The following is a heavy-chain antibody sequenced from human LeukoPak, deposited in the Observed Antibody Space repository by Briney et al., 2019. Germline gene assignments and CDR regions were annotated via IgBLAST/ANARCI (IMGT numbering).Heavy chain of an antibody. D-gene: IGHD3-3*01. CDR2: IYYSGST. CDR1: GGSISSYY. J-gene: IGHJ4*02. Sequence: SETLSLTCTVSGGSISSYYWSWIRQPPGKGLEWIGYIYYSGSTNYNPSLKSRVTISVDTSKNQFSLNLTSVTAADTAVYYCAASTIFGVVIPDYWGQGTLVTVSS. CDR3: AASTIFGVVIPDY. V-gene: IGHV4-59*01.